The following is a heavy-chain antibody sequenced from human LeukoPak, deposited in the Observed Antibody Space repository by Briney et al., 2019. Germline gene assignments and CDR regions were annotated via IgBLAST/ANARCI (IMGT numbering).Heavy chain of an antibody. D-gene: IGHD2-2*02. V-gene: IGHV3-21*01. CDR2: ISSSSSYI. J-gene: IGHJ5*02. CDR1: GFTFSSYS. Sequence: GGSLRLSCAASGFTFSSYSMNWVRQAPGKGLEWVSSISSSSSYIYYADSVKGRFTISRDNAKNSLYLQMNSLRAEDTAVYYCARVGYCSSTSCYRGKKYNWFDPWGQGTLVTVSS. CDR3: ARVGYCSSTSCYRGKKYNWFDP.